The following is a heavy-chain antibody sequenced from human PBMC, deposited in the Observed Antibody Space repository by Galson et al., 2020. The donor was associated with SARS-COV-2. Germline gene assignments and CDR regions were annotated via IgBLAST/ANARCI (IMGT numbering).Heavy chain of an antibody. CDR3: AGRKLTFRGGVITLDYGMDV. CDR1: GGLISNSGYY. CDR2: INYVGIT. V-gene: IGHV4-39*01. Sequence: SETLSLTCPLSGGLISNSGYYWGWIRQPPGKGLQWIGAINYVGITHYNPSPKSRVTKSVDTSKNQFSLKLTSATAADSAVYYCAGRKLTFRGGVITLDYGMDVWGEGTTVTVSS. D-gene: IGHD3-3*01. J-gene: IGHJ6*04.